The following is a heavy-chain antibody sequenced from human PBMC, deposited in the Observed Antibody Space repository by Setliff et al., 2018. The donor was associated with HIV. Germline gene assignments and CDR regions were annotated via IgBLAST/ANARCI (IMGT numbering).Heavy chain of an antibody. CDR3: ARDQDSGSPGWYFDL. CDR1: GGSIRSHY. J-gene: IGHJ2*01. D-gene: IGHD1-26*01. Sequence: ASETLSLTCSVSGGSIRSHYWSWIRQPPGEGLEWIGYIYYSGSTNYNPSLKSRVTISVDTSKSQFSLKLSSVTAADTAVYYCARDQDSGSPGWYFDLWGRGTLVTVSS. CDR2: IYYSGST. V-gene: IGHV4-59*11.